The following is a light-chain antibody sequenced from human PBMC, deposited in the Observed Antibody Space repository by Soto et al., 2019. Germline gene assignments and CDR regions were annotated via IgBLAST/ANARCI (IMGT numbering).Light chain of an antibody. Sequence: EMVLTQSPGTLSLSPGERATLSCRASQSVSSSYLAWYQHKPGQAPRLLIYVASSRATGIPDRFSGSGSGTAFTLTISRLEPEDFSVYYCQQYGNSPYTFGQGTKLEIK. CDR1: QSVSSSY. V-gene: IGKV3-20*01. J-gene: IGKJ2*01. CDR2: VAS. CDR3: QQYGNSPYT.